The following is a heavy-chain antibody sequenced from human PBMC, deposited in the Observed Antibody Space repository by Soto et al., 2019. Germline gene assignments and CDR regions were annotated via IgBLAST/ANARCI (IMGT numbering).Heavy chain of an antibody. CDR1: GFPLSSYA. J-gene: IGHJ1*01. CDR3: AKLSRASSSTSY. V-gene: IGHV3-23*01. D-gene: IGHD6-13*01. Sequence: GALRLSCGISGFPLSSYAVSWVRQAPGKGLECVSTSSPNGDAKYYASSVNGRFTISRDNSKNTLYLQMDNLRAEDTAVYYCAKLSRASSSTSYWGQGTLVTVS. CDR2: SSPNGDAK.